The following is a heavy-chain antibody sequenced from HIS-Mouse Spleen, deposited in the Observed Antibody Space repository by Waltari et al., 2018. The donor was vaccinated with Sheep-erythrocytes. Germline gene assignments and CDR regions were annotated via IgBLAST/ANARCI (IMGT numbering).Heavy chain of an antibody. J-gene: IGHJ4*02. V-gene: IGHV3-30*04. CDR2: ISYDGSNK. D-gene: IGHD3-22*01. Sequence: VQPGRSLRLSCAASGFTFSSYAMHWVRQAPGKGREWGAVISYDGSNKYYADSVKGRFTISRDNSKNTLYLQMNSLRAEDTAVYYCARSDYYDRRLGLGVYWGQGTLVTVSS. CDR3: ARSDYYDRRLGLGVY. CDR1: GFTFSSYA.